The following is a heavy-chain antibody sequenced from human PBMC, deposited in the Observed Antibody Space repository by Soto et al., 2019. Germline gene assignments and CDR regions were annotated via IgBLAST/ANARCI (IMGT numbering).Heavy chain of an antibody. D-gene: IGHD6-13*01. CDR2: IYYSGST. Sequence: SVPMSLTCPVSGVSISSSIYYWGWNSQPPGKGLEWIGSIYYSGSTYYNPSLKSRVTISVDTSKNQFSLKLSSVTAADTAVYYCARQRTAAATPYFDYWGQGTLVTVSS. J-gene: IGHJ4*02. CDR1: GVSISSSIYY. CDR3: ARQRTAAATPYFDY. V-gene: IGHV4-39*01.